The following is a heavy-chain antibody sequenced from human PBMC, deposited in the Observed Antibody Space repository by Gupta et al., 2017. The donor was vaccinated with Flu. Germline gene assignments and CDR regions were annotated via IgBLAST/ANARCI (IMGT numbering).Heavy chain of an antibody. J-gene: IGHJ4*02. CDR1: GLTFRDYA. D-gene: IGHD6-13*01. CDR3: AKDRSGNPAIDY. V-gene: IGHV3-23*01. Sequence: EVQLLESGGGVVQPGESLRLSCVVSGLTFRDYAMNWVRQAPGKGLEWLSTVGAGGDRTYYADSVMGRFTISRDNSKNTIYLQMSSLRGDDTAVDYCAKDRSGNPAIDYWGQGALVTVSA. CDR2: VGAGGDRT.